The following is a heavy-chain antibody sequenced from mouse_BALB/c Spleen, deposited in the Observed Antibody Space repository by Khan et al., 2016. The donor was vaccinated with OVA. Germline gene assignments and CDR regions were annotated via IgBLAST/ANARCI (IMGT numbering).Heavy chain of an antibody. CDR2: ISYSGVT. V-gene: IGHV3-2*02. CDR3: ARGNYYGYDFYY. Sequence: EVELVESGPGLVKPSQSLSLTCTVTGYSITSGYAWNWIRQFPGNKLEWMGYISYSGVTSYPPSLKSRISIPRETSKNQFFLQLNSVTTEDTATYYCARGNYYGYDFYYWSQGTTLTVSS. D-gene: IGHD1-2*01. CDR1: GYSITSGYA. J-gene: IGHJ2*01.